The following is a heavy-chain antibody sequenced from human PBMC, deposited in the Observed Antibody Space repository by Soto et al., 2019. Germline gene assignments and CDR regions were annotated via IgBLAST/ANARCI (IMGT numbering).Heavy chain of an antibody. J-gene: IGHJ4*02. CDR2: IYYSGST. V-gene: IGHV4-31*03. D-gene: IGHD3-22*01. Sequence: SETLSLTCTVSGGSISSGNYYWSWIRQHPGKGLEWIGYIYYSGSTYYNPSLKSRVTISVDTSKNQFSLKLSSVTAADTAVYYCASTYYNASSGPFDDWGQGTLVTVS. CDR1: GGSISSGNYY. CDR3: ASTYYNASSGPFDD.